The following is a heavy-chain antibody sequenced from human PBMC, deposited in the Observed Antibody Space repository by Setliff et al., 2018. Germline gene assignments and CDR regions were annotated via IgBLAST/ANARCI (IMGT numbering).Heavy chain of an antibody. J-gene: IGHJ4*02. Sequence: PSETLSLTCTVSGGSISSYYWSWIRQPPGKGLEWIGYIYYSGSTNYNPSLKSRVTISVDTSKNQFSLKLSSVTAADTAVYYCARDSYGYSRGWVFGYWGQGTLVTVSS. CDR2: IYYSGST. CDR1: GGSISSYY. CDR3: ARDSYGYSRGWVFGY. D-gene: IGHD6-19*01. V-gene: IGHV4-59*01.